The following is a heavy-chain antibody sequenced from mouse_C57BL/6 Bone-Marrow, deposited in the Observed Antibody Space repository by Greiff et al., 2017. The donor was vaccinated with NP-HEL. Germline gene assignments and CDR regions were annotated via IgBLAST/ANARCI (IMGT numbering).Heavy chain of an antibody. V-gene: IGHV1-80*01. CDR3: ARYYGSSYYFDY. Sequence: QVQLKQSGAELVKPGASVKISCKASGYAFSSYWMNWVKQRPGKGLEWIGQIYPGDGDTNYNGKFKGKATLTADKSSSTAYMQLSSLTSEDSAVYYCARYYGSSYYFDYGGQGTTLTVSS. CDR1: GYAFSSYW. J-gene: IGHJ2*01. CDR2: IYPGDGDT. D-gene: IGHD1-1*01.